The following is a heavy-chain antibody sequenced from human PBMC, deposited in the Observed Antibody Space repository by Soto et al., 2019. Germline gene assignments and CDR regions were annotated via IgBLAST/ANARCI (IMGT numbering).Heavy chain of an antibody. D-gene: IGHD1-26*01. CDR2: INPSDGTT. CDR3: TRYLGGSYFDC. CDR1: GYTFTTYF. Sequence: QVQLVQSGAEVKRPGVSVKVCCKASGYTFTTYFIHWVRQAHGQGLEWMAVINPSDGTTTYAQNFQGRLPMTRDTSTSTVYVDLGSLTSEDTAVYFCTRYLGGSYFDCWGQGTLVTVSS. V-gene: IGHV1-46*03. J-gene: IGHJ4*02.